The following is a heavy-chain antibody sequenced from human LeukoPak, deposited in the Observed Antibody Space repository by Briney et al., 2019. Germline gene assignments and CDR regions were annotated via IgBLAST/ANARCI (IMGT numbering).Heavy chain of an antibody. J-gene: IGHJ4*02. CDR2: IYYSGST. CDR3: ARLPVGATAVDY. CDR1: GGSISSGDYY. V-gene: IGHV4-30-4*01. D-gene: IGHD1-26*01. Sequence: PSQTLSLTCTVSGGSISSGDYYWSWIRQPPGKGLEWIGYIYYSGSTYYNPSLKSRVTISVDTSKNQFSLKLSSVTAADTAVYYCARLPVGATAVDYWGQGTLVTVSS.